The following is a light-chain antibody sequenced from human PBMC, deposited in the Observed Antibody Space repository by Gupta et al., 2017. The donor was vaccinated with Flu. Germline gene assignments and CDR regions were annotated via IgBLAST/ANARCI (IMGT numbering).Light chain of an antibody. CDR2: QVS. V-gene: IGKV2-30*01. J-gene: IGKJ1*01. Sequence: GVMTQSPLSLPVTLGPPAAISCRSSQGLVYSDGKTHLHCLQQRPGQSPRRLLYQVSYRDSGGLDRFRRSGSATDFTLKIRRVGAEDDGIYFCRQGEHWASAFGQGTTVEIK. CDR1: QGLVYSDGKTH. CDR3: RQGEHWASA.